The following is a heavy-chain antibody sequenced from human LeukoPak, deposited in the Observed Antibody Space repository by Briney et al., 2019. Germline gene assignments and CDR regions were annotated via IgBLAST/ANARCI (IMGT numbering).Heavy chain of an antibody. CDR3: ARETPDPLPYYFDY. Sequence: GGSLRLSCAASGFTFSSYAMHWVRQAPGKGLEWVAVISYDGSNKYYADSVKGRFTISRDNSKNTLYLQMNSLRAEDTAVYYRARETPDPLPYYFDYWGQGTLVTVSS. V-gene: IGHV3-30-3*01. J-gene: IGHJ4*02. CDR1: GFTFSSYA. CDR2: ISYDGSNK. D-gene: IGHD1-14*01.